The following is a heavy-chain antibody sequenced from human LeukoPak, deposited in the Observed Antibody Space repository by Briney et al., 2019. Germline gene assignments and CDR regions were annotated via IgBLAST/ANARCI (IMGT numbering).Heavy chain of an antibody. Sequence: GGSLRLSCASSGFIFTNYRMSWVRQAPGKGPEWAANIKQDGSEKYYVDSVKGRFTISRDNAKNSLYLQMNSLRVEDTAVYYCAKEGRSLQTYWGQGTLVTVSS. V-gene: IGHV3-7*03. CDR1: GFIFTNYR. CDR3: AKEGRSLQTY. D-gene: IGHD5-24*01. J-gene: IGHJ4*02. CDR2: IKQDGSEK.